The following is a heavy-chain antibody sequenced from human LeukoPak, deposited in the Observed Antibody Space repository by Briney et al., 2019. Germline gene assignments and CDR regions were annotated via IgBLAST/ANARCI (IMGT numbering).Heavy chain of an antibody. Sequence: SEALSLTCPVYGGSFSVYFWNWIRQPPGKGLEWIGEINHGGSTNYNPSLKSRVTIPIDTTTNPSSLKLSSVTAAATAVYYCAGAMRYCSSTRCRGPWFDPWGQGTLVTVSS. J-gene: IGHJ5*02. CDR2: INHGGST. CDR1: GGSFSVYF. D-gene: IGHD2-2*01. CDR3: AGAMRYCSSTRCRGPWFDP. V-gene: IGHV4-34*01.